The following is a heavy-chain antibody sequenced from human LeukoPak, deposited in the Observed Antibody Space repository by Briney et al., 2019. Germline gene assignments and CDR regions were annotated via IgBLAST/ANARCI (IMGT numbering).Heavy chain of an antibody. CDR3: ARGRVITMVRGVLVY. Sequence: PGGSLRLSCAASGFTFSSYAMSWVPQAPGKGLEWVSGISGSGGSTYYADSVKGRFTISRDNSRNTLYLQMNSPRAEDTAVYYCARGRVITMVRGVLVYWGQGTLVTVSS. J-gene: IGHJ4*02. CDR2: ISGSGGST. CDR1: GFTFSSYA. V-gene: IGHV3-23*01. D-gene: IGHD3-10*01.